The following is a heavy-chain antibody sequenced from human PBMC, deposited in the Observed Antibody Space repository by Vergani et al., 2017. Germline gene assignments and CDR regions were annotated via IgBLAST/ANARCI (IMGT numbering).Heavy chain of an antibody. J-gene: IGHJ4*02. D-gene: IGHD3-22*01. CDR1: GGTFSSYA. CDR2: IIPIFGTA. Sequence: QVQLVQSGAEVKKPGSSVKVSCKASGGTFSSYAISWVRQAPGQGLEWMGGIIPIFGTANYAQKFQGRVTITADESTSTAYMELSSLRSEDTAVYYCAVDPRRLKFDYYDSSGYLRDWGQGTLVTVSS. CDR3: AVDPRRLKFDYYDSSGYLRD. V-gene: IGHV1-69*01.